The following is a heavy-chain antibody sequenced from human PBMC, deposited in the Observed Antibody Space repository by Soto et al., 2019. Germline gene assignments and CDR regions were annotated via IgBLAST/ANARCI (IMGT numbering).Heavy chain of an antibody. V-gene: IGHV1-18*01. D-gene: IGHD2-15*01. J-gene: IGHJ4*02. CDR3: ARYGSYVVADAPDFDY. CDR1: GYTFTSYG. CDR2: ISAYNGNT. Sequence: ASVKVSCKASGYTFTSYGISWVRQAPGQGLEWMGWISAYNGNTNYAQKLQGRVTMTTDTSTSTAYMELRSLRSDDTAVYYCARYGSYVVADAPDFDYWGQGTLVTVSS.